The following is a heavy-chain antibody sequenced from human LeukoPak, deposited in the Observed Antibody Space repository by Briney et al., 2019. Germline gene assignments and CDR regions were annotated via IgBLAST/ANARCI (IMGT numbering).Heavy chain of an antibody. CDR3: AKGLGTGSVLARPLHY. Sequence: GSLRLFCAASGFPSSTYDMHCVRQAPDKGLQWVAVISSDGYRTDYPDSVRGRFTISRDNFKNTVDLQMISVTAEDTAMYFCAKGLGTGSVLARPLHYWGQGTLVTVSS. D-gene: IGHD3-10*01. J-gene: IGHJ4*02. V-gene: IGHV3-30*18. CDR2: ISSDGYRT. CDR1: GFPSSTYD.